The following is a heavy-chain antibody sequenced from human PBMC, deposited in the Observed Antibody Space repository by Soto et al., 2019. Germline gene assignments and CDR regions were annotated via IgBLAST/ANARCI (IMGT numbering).Heavy chain of an antibody. CDR1: NDSSNNPVYY. Sequence: PSETLSLTCTVSNDSSNNPVYYCGWISQPPGKGLEWIGSIYHDGSSYYDPSLQGRVAISMHNSKNQFSLKVTSVTAADTALYFCGGRISLARVQLFVGEIWNQNWFNPGSQGTLVTVSS. J-gene: IGHJ5*02. CDR3: GGRISLARVQLFVGEIWNQNWFNP. V-gene: IGHV4-39*01. CDR2: IYHDGSS. D-gene: IGHD3-10*01.